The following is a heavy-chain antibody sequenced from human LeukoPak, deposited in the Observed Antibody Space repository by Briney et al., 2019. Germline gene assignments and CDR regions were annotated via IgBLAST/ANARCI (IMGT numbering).Heavy chain of an antibody. CDR3: ARHFSGAAPGLV. CDR2: ISYSGST. V-gene: IGHV4-59*08. Sequence: SETLSLTCTVSGGSISSYYWSWVRQSPGKGLEWIGYISYSGSTNYNPSLKSRVTISVDTSKNQFSLNLSPVTAADTAVYYCARHFSGAAPGLVWGQGTLVTVSS. CDR1: GGSISSYY. D-gene: IGHD6-13*01. J-gene: IGHJ4*02.